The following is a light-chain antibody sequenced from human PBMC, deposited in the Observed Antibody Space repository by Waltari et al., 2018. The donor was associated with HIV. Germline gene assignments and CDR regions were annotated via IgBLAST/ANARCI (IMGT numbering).Light chain of an antibody. CDR1: TRYIGDYDY. CDR2: EVS. J-gene: IGLJ2*01. V-gene: IGLV2-14*01. CDR3: SSYTAANTIL. Sequence: QSALTQPASVSGSLGQSITVSCTGTTRYIGDYDYVSWYQQLPDKAPTLIIYEVSNRPSGVSHRFSGSKSGNTASLTISGLQSDDESTYFCSSYTAANTILFGGGTKLTVL.